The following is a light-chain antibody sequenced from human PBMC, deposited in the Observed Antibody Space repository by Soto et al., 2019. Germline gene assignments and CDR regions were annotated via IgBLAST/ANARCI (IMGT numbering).Light chain of an antibody. CDR1: QSISKY. Sequence: IRMTHSPSSLSASPRDRVTLTCRATQSISKYLNWYQQKPGKAPNLLIYSTSTLQSGVPSRFSGGGSGTDFTLTINSGSLEDFAIYDCQQAYNIPRPFGEGTKV. J-gene: IGKJ1*01. CDR3: QQAYNIPRP. V-gene: IGKV1-39*01. CDR2: STS.